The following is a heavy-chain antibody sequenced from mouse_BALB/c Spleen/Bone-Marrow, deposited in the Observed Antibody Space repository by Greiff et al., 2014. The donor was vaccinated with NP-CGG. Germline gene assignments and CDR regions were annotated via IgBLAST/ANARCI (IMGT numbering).Heavy chain of an antibody. CDR3: ARSYGNWYFDV. D-gene: IGHD2-10*02. CDR2: IYPYNGGT. J-gene: IGHJ1*01. CDR1: GYTFTDYN. V-gene: IGHV1S29*02. Sequence: EVQLVESGPELVKPGASVKISCKASGYTFTDYNMHWVKQSPGKSLEWIGYIYPYNGGTGYNQKFKSKATLTVDNSSSTAYMELRSLTSEDSAVYYCARSYGNWYFDVWGPGTTVTVSS.